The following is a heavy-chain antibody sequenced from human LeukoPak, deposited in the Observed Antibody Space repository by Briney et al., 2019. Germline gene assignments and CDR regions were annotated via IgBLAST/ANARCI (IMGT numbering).Heavy chain of an antibody. J-gene: IGHJ4*02. CDR2: INHSGST. CDR3: ARSVLRYFDWLLPLPYFDY. Sequence: SETLSLTCAVYGGSFSGYYWSWIRQPPGKGLEWIGEINHSGSTNYNPSLKSRVTISVDTSKNQFSLKLGSVTAADTAVYYCARSVLRYFDWLLPLPYFDYWGQGTLVTVSS. CDR1: GGSFSGYY. V-gene: IGHV4-34*01. D-gene: IGHD3-9*01.